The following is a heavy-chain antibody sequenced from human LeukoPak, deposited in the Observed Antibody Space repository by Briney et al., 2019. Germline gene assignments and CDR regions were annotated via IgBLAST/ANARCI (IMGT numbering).Heavy chain of an antibody. D-gene: IGHD3-10*01. Sequence: PGRSLRPSCAASGFTFSSYWMSWVRQAPGKGLEWVANIKQDGSEKYYVDSVKGRFTISRDNAKNSLYLQMNSLRAEDTAVYYCARELRVYYGSGSYYPDYWGQGTLVTVSS. V-gene: IGHV3-7*01. CDR2: IKQDGSEK. J-gene: IGHJ4*02. CDR3: ARELRVYYGSGSYYPDY. CDR1: GFTFSSYW.